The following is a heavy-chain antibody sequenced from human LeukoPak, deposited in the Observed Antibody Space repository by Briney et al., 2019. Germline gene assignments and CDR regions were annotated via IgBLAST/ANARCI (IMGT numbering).Heavy chain of an antibody. J-gene: IGHJ4*02. Sequence: GGSLRVSCAASGFIFSSYVMHWVRQAPGKGLEWVAVISSDGSNKYYADSVKGRFTISRDNSKNTLYLQMNSLRAEDTAVYYCAKDHVYDTSGHYHMFGYWGQGTLVTVSS. V-gene: IGHV3-30*18. CDR1: GFIFSSYV. CDR3: AKDHVYDTSGHYHMFGY. D-gene: IGHD3-22*01. CDR2: ISSDGSNK.